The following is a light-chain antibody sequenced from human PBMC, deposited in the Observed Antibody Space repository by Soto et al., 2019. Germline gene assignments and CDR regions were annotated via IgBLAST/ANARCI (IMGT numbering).Light chain of an antibody. CDR2: SHN. J-gene: IGLJ2*01. V-gene: IGLV1-44*01. CDR1: TSNLGSNT. CDR3: AAWDDSLNGVV. Sequence: QSVLTKPPSASGTPGQRVTIACSGSTSNLGSNTVNWYHHLPGTAPKLLIYSHNQRPSGVPDRFSGSRSGTSASLAISGLQSDDEADYYCAAWDDSLNGVVVGGGTKLTVL.